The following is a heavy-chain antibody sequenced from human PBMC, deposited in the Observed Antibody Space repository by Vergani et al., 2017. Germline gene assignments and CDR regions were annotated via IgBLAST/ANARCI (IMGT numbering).Heavy chain of an antibody. CDR1: GFTFSSYA. J-gene: IGHJ4*02. D-gene: IGHD1-7*01. CDR3: ARDPRRYNWNYNFDY. V-gene: IGHV3-30-3*01. Sequence: QVQLVESGGGVVQPGRSLRLSCAASGFTFSSYAMHWVRQAPGKGLEWVAVISYDGSNKYYADSVKGRFTISRDNSKNTLYLQMNSLRAEDTAVYYCARDPRRYNWNYNFDYWGQGTLVTVSS. CDR2: ISYDGSNK.